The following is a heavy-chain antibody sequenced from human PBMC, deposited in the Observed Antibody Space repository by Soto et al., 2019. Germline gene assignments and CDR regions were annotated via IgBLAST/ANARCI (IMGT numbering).Heavy chain of an antibody. CDR1: GGTFSSYA. CDR3: ARDLFDSGYAYYYYYGMDV. CDR2: IIPIFGTA. J-gene: IGHJ6*04. V-gene: IGHV1-69*06. Sequence: SVKVSCKASGGTFSSYAISWVRQAPGQGLEWMGGIIPIFGTANYAQKFQGRVTITADKSTSTAYMELSSLRSEDTAVYYCARDLFDSGYAYYYYYGMDVWGKGTTVTVSS. D-gene: IGHD5-12*01.